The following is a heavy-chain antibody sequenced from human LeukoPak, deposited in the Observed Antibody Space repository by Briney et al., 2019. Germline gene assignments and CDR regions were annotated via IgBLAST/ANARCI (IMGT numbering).Heavy chain of an antibody. J-gene: IGHJ4*02. CDR2: INHSGST. CDR1: GGSFSGYY. D-gene: IGHD3-22*01. Sequence: SETLSLTCAVYGGSFSGYYWSWIRQPPGKGLEWIGEINHSGSTNYNPSLKSRVTISVDTSKSQFSLKLSSVTAADTAVYYCARGLRKLLRLFDYWGQGTLVTVSS. V-gene: IGHV4-34*01. CDR3: ARGLRKLLRLFDY.